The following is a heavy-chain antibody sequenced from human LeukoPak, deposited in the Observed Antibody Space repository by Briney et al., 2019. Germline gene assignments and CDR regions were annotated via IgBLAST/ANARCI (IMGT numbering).Heavy chain of an antibody. CDR2: ISGSGSTI. V-gene: IGHV3-11*04. J-gene: IGHJ5*02. Sequence: NPGGSLRLSCAASGFIFSDYHMSWIRQAPGKGLEWVSYISGSGSTIYYADSVKGRFTISRDNAKNSLYLQMNSLRAEDTAVYYCARRYCSGGSCYGNWFDPWGQGTLVTVSS. CDR3: ARRYCSGGSCYGNWFDP. D-gene: IGHD2-15*01. CDR1: GFIFSDYH.